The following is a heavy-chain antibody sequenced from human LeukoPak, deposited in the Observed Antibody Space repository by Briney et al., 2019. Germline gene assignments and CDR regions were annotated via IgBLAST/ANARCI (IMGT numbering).Heavy chain of an antibody. Sequence: GATVKVSCKVSGGTFSSFAISWVRHPPGRGFECMGGIIPLFGTANCAQMFEGRVTITADEATSTVYMELSSLRSEDTAVYYCARDWLHSGSYDTQGWGQGTLVTVSS. J-gene: IGHJ4*02. D-gene: IGHD1-26*01. CDR1: GGTFSSFA. CDR2: IIPLFGTA. V-gene: IGHV1-69*13. CDR3: ARDWLHSGSYDTQG.